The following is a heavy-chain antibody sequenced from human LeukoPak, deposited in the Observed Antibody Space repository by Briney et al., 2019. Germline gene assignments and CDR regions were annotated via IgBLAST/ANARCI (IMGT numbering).Heavy chain of an antibody. J-gene: IGHJ4*02. CDR1: GYTFTSYY. D-gene: IGHD3-10*01. V-gene: IGHV1-46*01. CDR3: ARDLGSRYYGSGSGYYFDY. Sequence: ASVKVSCKASGYTFTSYYMHWVRQAPGQGLEWMGIINPSGGSTSYAQKFQGRVTMTRDTSTSTVYMEVSSLRSEDTAVYYCARDLGSRYYGSGSGYYFDYWGQGTLVTVSS. CDR2: INPSGGST.